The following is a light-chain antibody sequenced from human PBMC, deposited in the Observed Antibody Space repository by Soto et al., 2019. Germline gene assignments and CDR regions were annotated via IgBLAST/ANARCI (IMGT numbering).Light chain of an antibody. CDR3: SSYTSSSTPHVV. Sequence: QSALTQPASVSGSPGQSITISCTGTSSDVGGYNYVSWYQQHPGKAPKLMIYDVSNRPSGVSNRFSGSKSGNTASLTISGLQAEDEADYFCSSYTSSSTPHVVFGGGTQLTVL. CDR2: DVS. J-gene: IGLJ2*01. CDR1: SSDVGGYNY. V-gene: IGLV2-14*01.